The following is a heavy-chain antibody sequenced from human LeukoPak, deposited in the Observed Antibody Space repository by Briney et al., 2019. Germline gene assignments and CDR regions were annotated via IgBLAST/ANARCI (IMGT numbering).Heavy chain of an antibody. CDR2: IWYDGSNK. V-gene: IGHV3-33*01. J-gene: IGHJ4*02. CDR3: ARDGYNSGPLDY. CDR1: GFTFSSYG. D-gene: IGHD5-24*01. Sequence: GGSLRLSCAASGFTFSSYGMHWVRQAPGKGLEWVAVIWYDGSNKYYADSVKGRFTISRDNSKNTLYLQMNSLRAEDTAVYYCARDGYNSGPLDYWGQGTLVTVSS.